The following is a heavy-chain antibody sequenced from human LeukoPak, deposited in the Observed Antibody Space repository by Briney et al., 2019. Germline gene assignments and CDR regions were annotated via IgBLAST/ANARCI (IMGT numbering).Heavy chain of an antibody. CDR1: GDSVSSNNAG. D-gene: IGHD1-26*01. CDR2: TYYRSKWYN. Sequence: SQTLSLTCAISGDSVSSNNAGWSWIRQSPSRGLEWLGRTYYRSKWYNDYAVSVKSRITINPDTSKNQFSLQLNSVTPEDTAVYYCARDRAGATGYFDYWGQGTLVTVSS. CDR3: ARDRAGATGYFDY. J-gene: IGHJ4*02. V-gene: IGHV6-1*01.